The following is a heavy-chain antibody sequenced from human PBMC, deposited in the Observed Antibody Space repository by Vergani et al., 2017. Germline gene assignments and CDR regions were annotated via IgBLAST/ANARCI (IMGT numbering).Heavy chain of an antibody. V-gene: IGHV3-11*01. J-gene: IGHJ6*03. CDR1: GFTFSDYY. Sequence: QVQLVESGGGLVKPGGSLRLSCAASGFTFSDYYMSWIRQAPGKGLEWVSYISSSGSTIYYADSVKGRFTISRDNAKNSLYLQMNSRRAEATAVYYCARGQPGYGYDSSXYYRLPPRAYYYYYMDVWGKGTTVTVSS. D-gene: IGHD3-22*01. CDR3: ARGQPGYGYDSSXYYRLPPRAYYYYYMDV. CDR2: ISSSGSTI.